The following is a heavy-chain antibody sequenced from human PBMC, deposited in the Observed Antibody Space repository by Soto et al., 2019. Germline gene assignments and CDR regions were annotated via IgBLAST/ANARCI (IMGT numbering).Heavy chain of an antibody. CDR3: ARGAATKIVVVMYDPYEI. CDR2: IIPVLGSA. Sequence: ASVKVSCKASGATLNSFINYGITWVRQAPGQGLEWMGGIIPVLGSAHYAQKFQGRVTISADESTRTAYMELSSLKSEDTAVYYCARGAATKIVVVMYDPYEIWG. CDR1: GATLNSFINYG. V-gene: IGHV1-69*13. D-gene: IGHD3-22*01. J-gene: IGHJ3*02.